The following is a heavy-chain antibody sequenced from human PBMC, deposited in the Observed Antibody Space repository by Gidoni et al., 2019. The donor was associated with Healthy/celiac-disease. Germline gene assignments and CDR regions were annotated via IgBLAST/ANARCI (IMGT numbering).Heavy chain of an antibody. D-gene: IGHD3-10*01. Sequence: QVQLVESGGGVVQPGRSLRLSCSASGFTFSSYAMHWVRQAPGKGLEWVAVISYDGSNKYYADSVKGRFTITRDNSKNTLYLQMNSLRAEDTAVYYCARDKLHGSGSYFDYWGQGTLVTVSS. J-gene: IGHJ4*02. V-gene: IGHV3-30-3*01. CDR2: ISYDGSNK. CDR1: GFTFSSYA. CDR3: ARDKLHGSGSYFDY.